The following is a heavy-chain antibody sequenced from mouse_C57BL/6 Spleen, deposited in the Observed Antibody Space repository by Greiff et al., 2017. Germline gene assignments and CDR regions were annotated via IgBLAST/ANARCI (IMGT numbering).Heavy chain of an antibody. CDR2: IYPGDGDT. V-gene: IGHV1-82*01. J-gene: IGHJ4*01. CDR3: ARRYYYGSSYAMDY. CDR1: GYAFSSSW. Sequence: VKLQESGPELVKPGASVKISCKASGYAFSSSWMNWVKQRPGKGLEWIGRIYPGDGDTNYNGKFKGKATLTADTSYSTAYMQLSSLTSEDSAVXFCARRYYYGSSYAMDYWGQGTSVTVSS. D-gene: IGHD1-1*01.